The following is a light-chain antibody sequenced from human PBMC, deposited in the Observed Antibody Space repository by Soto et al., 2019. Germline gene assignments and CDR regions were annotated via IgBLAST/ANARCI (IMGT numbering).Light chain of an antibody. CDR2: EVS. CDR1: SSDVGGYNY. CDR3: SSYTSSSTWV. Sequence: QSALTQPPSASGSPGQSVTISCTGTSSDVGGYNYVSWYQQHPGKVPKVMIYEVSNRPSGVSNRFSGSKSGNTASLTISGLQAEDEADYYCSSYTSSSTWVFGGGTKLTVL. V-gene: IGLV2-14*01. J-gene: IGLJ3*02.